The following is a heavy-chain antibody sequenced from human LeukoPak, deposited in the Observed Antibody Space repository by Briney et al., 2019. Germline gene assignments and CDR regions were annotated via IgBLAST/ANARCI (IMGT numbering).Heavy chain of an antibody. CDR1: GFTFGSYA. CDR3: ATPRYKDFWSGYDLGYFDY. CDR2: ISYDGSNK. V-gene: IGHV3-30-3*01. D-gene: IGHD3-3*01. J-gene: IGHJ4*02. Sequence: PGGSLRLSCAASGFTFGSYAMHWVRQAPGKGLEWVAVISYDGSNKYYADSVKGRFTISRDNSKNTLYLQMNSLRAEDTAVYYCATPRYKDFWSGYDLGYFDYWGQGTLVTVSS.